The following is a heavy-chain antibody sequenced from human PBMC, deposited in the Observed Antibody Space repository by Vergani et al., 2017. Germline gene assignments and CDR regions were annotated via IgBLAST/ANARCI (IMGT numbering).Heavy chain of an antibody. Sequence: QVQLVQSGAEVKKPGASVKVSCKASGYTFTGYYMHWVRQAPGQGLEWIGWINPNSGGTNYAQKFQGRVTMTRDTSISTAYMGLSRLKSDDTAVYYCARGPGGSNYYYYMDVWGKGTTVTVSS. CDR2: INPNSGGT. CDR3: ARGPGGSNYYYYMDV. CDR1: GYTFTGYY. V-gene: IGHV1-2*02. J-gene: IGHJ6*03. D-gene: IGHD3-16*01.